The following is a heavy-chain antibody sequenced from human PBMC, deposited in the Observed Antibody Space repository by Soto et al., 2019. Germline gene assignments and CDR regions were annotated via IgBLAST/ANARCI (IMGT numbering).Heavy chain of an antibody. D-gene: IGHD1-1*01. CDR1: GFTFSSHW. Sequence: GGSLRLSCAASGFTFSSHWMSWVRQAPGKGLEWVASMKEDGSVKHYMDSVKGRFTISRDNAMNSLYLQMNSLRVEDAAVYYCASLLGTVTNFDRWGQGTMVTVSS. CDR3: ASLLGTVTNFDR. CDR2: MKEDGSVK. J-gene: IGHJ4*02. V-gene: IGHV3-7*01.